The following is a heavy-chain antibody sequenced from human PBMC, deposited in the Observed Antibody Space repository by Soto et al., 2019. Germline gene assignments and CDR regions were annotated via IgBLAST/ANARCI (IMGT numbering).Heavy chain of an antibody. CDR3: ARGRAARPRPSY. J-gene: IGHJ4*02. Sequence: ASVKVSCKASGYTFTSYDINLVRQATGQVLELIVWINPNVFNTCYAQKFQGRFTITMNTSIITSYIELIILGSEDTAVYYCARGRAARPRPSYWGQGTLVTVS. D-gene: IGHD6-6*01. V-gene: IGHV1-8*01. CDR2: INPNVFNT. CDR1: GYTFTSYD.